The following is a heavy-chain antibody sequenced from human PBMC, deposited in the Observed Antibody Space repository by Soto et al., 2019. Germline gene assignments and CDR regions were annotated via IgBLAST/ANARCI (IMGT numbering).Heavy chain of an antibody. CDR1: GYTFTSYD. J-gene: IGHJ6*02. Sequence: ASVKVSCKASGYTFTSYDINRVRQATGQGLEWMGWMNPNSGNTGYAQKFQGRVTMTRNTSISTAYMELSSLRSEDTAVYYCARGYAAHYYYGMDVWGQGTTVTVSS. CDR2: MNPNSGNT. D-gene: IGHD6-25*01. V-gene: IGHV1-8*01. CDR3: ARGYAAHYYYGMDV.